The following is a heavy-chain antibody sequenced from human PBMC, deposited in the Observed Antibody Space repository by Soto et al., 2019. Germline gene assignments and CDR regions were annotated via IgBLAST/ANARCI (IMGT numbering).Heavy chain of an antibody. J-gene: IGHJ4*02. CDR2: IYYSGST. Sequence: SETLSLTCTFSGCSISSSSYYWGWIRQPPGKGLEWIGSIYYSGSTYYNPSLKSRVTISVDTSKNQFSLKLSSVTAADTAVYYCATHLLRFLEWLLEPQIDYWGQGTPVTVSS. CDR3: ATHLLRFLEWLLEPQIDY. CDR1: GCSISSSSYY. D-gene: IGHD3-3*01. V-gene: IGHV4-39*01.